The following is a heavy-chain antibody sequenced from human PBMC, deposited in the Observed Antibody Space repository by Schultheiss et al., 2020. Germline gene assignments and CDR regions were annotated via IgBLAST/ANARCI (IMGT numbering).Heavy chain of an antibody. D-gene: IGHD3-22*01. CDR2: IKSQTDGGTT. V-gene: IGHV3-15*07. J-gene: IGHJ4*02. CDR3: TTNYYDSSGGGFDY. Sequence: GGSLRLSCAVSDFTFSNAWMNWVRQAPGKGLEWVGRIKSQTDGGTTDYGAPVKGRFTISRDDSKNTLFLQMNSLKTEDTAVYYCTTNYYDSSGGGFDYWGQGTLVTGSS. CDR1: DFTFSNAW.